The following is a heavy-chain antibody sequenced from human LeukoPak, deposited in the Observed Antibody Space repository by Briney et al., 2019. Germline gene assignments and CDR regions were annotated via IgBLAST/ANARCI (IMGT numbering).Heavy chain of an antibody. J-gene: IGHJ5*02. CDR2: IIPIFGTA. CDR1: GGTFSSYA. D-gene: IGHD2-2*01. V-gene: IGHV1-69*01. Sequence: GSSVKVSCKASGGTFSSYAISWVRQAPGQGLEWMGGIIPIFGTANYAQKFQGRVTITADESTSTAYMELSSLRSGDTAVYYCARGNRIYCSSTSCYVGGWFDPWGQGTLVTVSS. CDR3: ARGNRIYCSSTSCYVGGWFDP.